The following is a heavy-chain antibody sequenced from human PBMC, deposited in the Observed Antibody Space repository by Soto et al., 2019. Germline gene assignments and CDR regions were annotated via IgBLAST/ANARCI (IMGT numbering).Heavy chain of an antibody. D-gene: IGHD1-26*01. J-gene: IGHJ6*02. CDR2: ISGSGAGT. V-gene: IGHV3-23*01. CDR1: GFSFSNYA. CDR3: AKRIKSGGNYVGNAMDV. Sequence: EVQLLESGGTLVQVGGSLRLSCVASGFSFSNYAVTWVRQAPGKGLEWVSAISGSGAGTYYADSVKGRFTISRDNSKNTGHLQMNSLRVEDTAVYQCAKRIKSGGNYVGNAMDVWGQGSTVIVS.